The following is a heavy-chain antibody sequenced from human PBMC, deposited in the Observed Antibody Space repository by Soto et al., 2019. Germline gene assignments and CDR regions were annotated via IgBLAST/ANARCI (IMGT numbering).Heavy chain of an antibody. CDR3: AHEGTKIYYDVSGYPYWFDP. V-gene: IGHV2-5*02. Sequence: VSGPTLVNPTETLTLTCTFSGISLSDSGVAVGWVRQPPGKALEWLALIYWDDDKRYNPSLKNRLTITKDTSKNQVVLRMTNMDPVDPATYYCAHEGTKIYYDVSGYPYWFDPWGQGTLVTVSS. D-gene: IGHD3-22*01. CDR1: GISLSDSGVA. J-gene: IGHJ5*02. CDR2: IYWDDDK.